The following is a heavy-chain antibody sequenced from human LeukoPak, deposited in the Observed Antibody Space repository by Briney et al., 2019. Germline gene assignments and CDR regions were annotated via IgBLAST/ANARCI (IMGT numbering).Heavy chain of an antibody. CDR1: GGSISSSSYY. CDR3: ASIAAAYYYFDY. D-gene: IGHD6-13*01. J-gene: IGHJ4*02. CDR2: IYYSGST. V-gene: IGHV4-39*01. Sequence: PSETLSLTCTVSGGSISSSSYYWGWIRQPPGKGLEWIGSIYYSGSTYYNPSLMSRVTISVDTSKNQFSLKLSSVTAADTAVYYCASIAAAYYYFDYWGQGTLVTVSS.